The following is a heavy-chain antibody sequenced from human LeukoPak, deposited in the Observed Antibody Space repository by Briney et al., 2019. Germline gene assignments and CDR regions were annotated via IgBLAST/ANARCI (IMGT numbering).Heavy chain of an antibody. CDR2: IIPILGIA. J-gene: IGHJ4*02. Sequence: ASVKVSCKASGGTFGSYTISWVRQAPGQGLEWMGRIIPILGIANYAQKFQGRVAITADKSTSTAYMELSSLRSEDTAVYYCARHEYSSSSSGDIYFDYWGQGTLVTVSS. CDR3: ARHEYSSSSSGDIYFDY. V-gene: IGHV1-69*02. D-gene: IGHD6-6*01. CDR1: GGTFGSYT.